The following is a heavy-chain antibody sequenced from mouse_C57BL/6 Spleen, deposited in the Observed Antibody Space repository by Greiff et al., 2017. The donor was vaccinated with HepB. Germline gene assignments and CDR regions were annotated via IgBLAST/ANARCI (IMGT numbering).Heavy chain of an antibody. CDR3: ARWDDGYYRYYYAMDY. V-gene: IGHV1-9*01. D-gene: IGHD2-3*01. CDR1: GYTFTGYW. CDR2: ILPGSGST. J-gene: IGHJ4*01. Sequence: QVQLKQSGAELMKPGASVKLSCKATGYTFTGYWIEWVKQRPGHGLEWIGEILPGSGSTNYNEKFKGKATFTADTSSNTAYMQLSSLTTEDSAIYYCARWDDGYYRYYYAMDYWGQGTSVTVSS.